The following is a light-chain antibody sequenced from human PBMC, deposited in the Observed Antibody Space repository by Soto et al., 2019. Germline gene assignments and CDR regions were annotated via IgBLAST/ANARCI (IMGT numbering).Light chain of an antibody. Sequence: DIQMTQSPSSLSASVGDRVTITCRASQSISSYLNWYQQKPGKTPKLLIYAASSLQSGVPSMFSDSGSGTDFTLTISSLQPEDYGTYYCQQSYSTPPSTFGQGTKLEIK. J-gene: IGKJ2*02. V-gene: IGKV1-39*01. CDR3: QQSYSTPPST. CDR2: AAS. CDR1: QSISSY.